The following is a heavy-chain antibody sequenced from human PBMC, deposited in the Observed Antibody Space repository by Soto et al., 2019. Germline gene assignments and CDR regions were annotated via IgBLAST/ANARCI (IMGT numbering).Heavy chain of an antibody. CDR3: ARDRGIVVVPAAIYYHYGMDV. CDR2: IWYDGSNK. Sequence: PGGSLRLSCATSGFTFRTYVMYWVRQAPGKGLEWVAVIWYDGSNKYYADSVKGRFTISRDNSKNTLYLQMNSLRAEDTAVYYCARDRGIVVVPAAIYYHYGMDVWGQGTTVTVSS. CDR1: GFTFRTYV. D-gene: IGHD2-2*02. V-gene: IGHV3-33*01. J-gene: IGHJ6*02.